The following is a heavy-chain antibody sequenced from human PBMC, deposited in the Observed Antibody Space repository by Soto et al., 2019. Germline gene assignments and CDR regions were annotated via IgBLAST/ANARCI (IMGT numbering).Heavy chain of an antibody. CDR1: GYTFTSYD. Sequence: QVQLVQSGAEVKKPGASVKVSCKGSGYTFTSYDINWVRQATGQGLEWMGWMNPNSVNTGYAQKVQGRVSVTRDTSRSTAYMALSRLRSEDTAVYYCAREKTSYAMDVWGQGTTVTVSS. CDR3: AREKTSYAMDV. CDR2: MNPNSVNT. V-gene: IGHV1-8*01. J-gene: IGHJ6*02.